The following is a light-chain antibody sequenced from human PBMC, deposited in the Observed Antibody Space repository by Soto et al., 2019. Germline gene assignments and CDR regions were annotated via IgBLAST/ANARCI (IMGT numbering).Light chain of an antibody. J-gene: IGKJ5*01. CDR1: QSVSSY. CDR3: QQRSNWPSIT. V-gene: IGKV3-11*01. CDR2: DAS. Sequence: EIVLTQSPATLSLSPVERATLSCMASQSVSSYLAWYQQKPGQAPRLLIYDASNRATGVPPRFSGSGSGTDFTLTINSLEPEDFAVYYCQQRSNWPSITFGQGTRLEI.